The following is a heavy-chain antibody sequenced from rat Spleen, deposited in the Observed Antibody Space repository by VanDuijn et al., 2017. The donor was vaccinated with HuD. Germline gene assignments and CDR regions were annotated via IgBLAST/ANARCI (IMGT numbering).Heavy chain of an antibody. CDR1: GFTFSNNW. CDR3: ATDTFYDGTYYPGGFDY. D-gene: IGHD1-12*02. Sequence: EVQLVESGGGLVQPGGPLQLSCAASGFTFSNNWLSWIRQAPTKGLEWVASISPSGGSTYYRDSVKGRFTISRDNAKSTLYLQMDSLRSEDTATYYCATDTFYDGTYYPGGFDYWGQGVMVTVSS. CDR2: ISPSGGST. J-gene: IGHJ2*01. V-gene: IGHV5-19*01.